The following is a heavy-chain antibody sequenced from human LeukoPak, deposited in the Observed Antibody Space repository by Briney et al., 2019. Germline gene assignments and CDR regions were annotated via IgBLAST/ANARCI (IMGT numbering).Heavy chain of an antibody. V-gene: IGHV4-31*03. CDR3: SRGLDSRKLGY. CDR1: GASFNSDDQY. J-gene: IGHJ4*02. CDR2: IHPSGML. D-gene: IGHD3-22*01. Sequence: PSETLSLTCTVSGASFNSDDQYWNWIRQSPGKGLEWIGSIHPSGMLYNNPSLESRVTMSRDTSKNQFSLNLNSVTAADTAVYFCSRGLDSRKLGYWGQGIFVTVAS.